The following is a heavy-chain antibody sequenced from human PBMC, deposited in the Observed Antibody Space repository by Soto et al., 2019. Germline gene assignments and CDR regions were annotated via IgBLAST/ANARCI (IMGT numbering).Heavy chain of an antibody. Sequence: ASVKVSCKASGYTFTSYDINWVRQATGQGLEWMGWMNPNSGNTGYAQKFQGRVTMTRNTSISTAYMELSSLRSEDTAVYYCARVAGYCSSTSCQYYYYYYMDVWGKGTTVTVSS. CDR1: GYTFTSYD. D-gene: IGHD2-2*01. J-gene: IGHJ6*03. V-gene: IGHV1-8*01. CDR2: MNPNSGNT. CDR3: ARVAGYCSSTSCQYYYYYYMDV.